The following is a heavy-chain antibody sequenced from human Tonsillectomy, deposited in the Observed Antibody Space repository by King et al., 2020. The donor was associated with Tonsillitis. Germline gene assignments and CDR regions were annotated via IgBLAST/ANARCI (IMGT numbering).Heavy chain of an antibody. CDR3: ARSSGSGKYIPSPFDY. J-gene: IGHJ4*02. CDR2: ISAGNGNT. Sequence: QLVQSGAEVKKPGASVKVSCKASGYTFTSYTMHWVRQAPGQRLEWMGWISAGNGNTKYSQKFQGRVTITRDTSASTSYMELSSLRSEDTTVYYCARSSGSGKYIPSPFDYWGQGTLVTVSS. CDR1: GYTFTSYT. V-gene: IGHV1-3*01. D-gene: IGHD3-10*01.